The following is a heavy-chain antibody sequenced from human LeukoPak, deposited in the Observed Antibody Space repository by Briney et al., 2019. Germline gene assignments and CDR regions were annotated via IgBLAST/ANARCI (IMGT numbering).Heavy chain of an antibody. Sequence: GVSLRLSCSASGFTFSSSDFNWVRQAPGKGLEWVSYVSSSSTTIYYVDSVKGRFTISRDNAKSSLYLQIKSLRAEDTAVYYCARESRPYGAFDIWGQGTMVTVSS. V-gene: IGHV3-48*01. D-gene: IGHD4-17*01. CDR1: GFTFSSSD. CDR3: ARESRPYGAFDI. J-gene: IGHJ3*02. CDR2: VSSSSTTI.